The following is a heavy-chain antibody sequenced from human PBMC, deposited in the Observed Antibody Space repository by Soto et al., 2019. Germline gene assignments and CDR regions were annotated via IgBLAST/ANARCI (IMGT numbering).Heavy chain of an antibody. J-gene: IGHJ3*02. CDR1: GFTFSNAW. CDR3: TTDGGYSSSSYAFDI. V-gene: IGHV3-15*07. CDR2: IKSKTDGGTT. Sequence: EVQLVESGGGLVKPGGSLRLSCAASGFTFSNAWMNWVRQAPGKGLEWVGRIKSKTDGGTTDYAAPVKGRFTISRDESKNTLDRQMNSLKTEDTAVYYGTTDGGYSSSSYAFDIWGQGTMVTGSS. D-gene: IGHD6-13*01.